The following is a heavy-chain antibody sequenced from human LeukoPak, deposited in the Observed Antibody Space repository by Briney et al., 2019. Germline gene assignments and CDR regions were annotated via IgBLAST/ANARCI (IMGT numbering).Heavy chain of an antibody. V-gene: IGHV4-39*07. CDR3: ARVQLLGLVYWLDP. CDR2: IYHSGST. D-gene: IGHD2-2*01. CDR1: SGSISSSSYY. J-gene: IGHJ5*02. Sequence: SETLSLTCTVSSGSISSSSYYWGWIRQPPGKGLEWIGSIYHSGSTYYNPSLKSRVTISVDTSKNQFSLKLSSVTAADTAVYYCARVQLLGLVYWLDPWGQGTLVTVSS.